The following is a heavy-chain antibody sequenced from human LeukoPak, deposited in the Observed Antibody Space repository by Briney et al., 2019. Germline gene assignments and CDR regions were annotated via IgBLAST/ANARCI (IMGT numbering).Heavy chain of an antibody. CDR1: GGSISSYY. Sequence: ASETLSLTCTVSGGSISSYYWSWIRQPPGKGLEWIGYIYYSGSTNYNPSLKSRVTMSVDTSKNQFSLKLSSVTAADTAVYYCARGTQWELLPYFDYWGQGTLVTVSS. CDR2: IYYSGST. CDR3: ARGTQWELLPYFDY. V-gene: IGHV4-59*12. J-gene: IGHJ4*02. D-gene: IGHD1-26*01.